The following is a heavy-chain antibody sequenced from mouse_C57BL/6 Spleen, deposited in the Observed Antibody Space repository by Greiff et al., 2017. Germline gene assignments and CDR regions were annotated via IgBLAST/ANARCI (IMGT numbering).Heavy chain of an antibody. D-gene: IGHD1-1*01. CDR2: ISSGGSYT. CDR1: GFTFSSYG. V-gene: IGHV5-6*01. CDR3: ARHGITTVVTYFDY. Sequence: EVQGVESGGDLVKPGGSLKLSCAASGFTFSSYGMSWVRQTPDKRLEWVATISSGGSYTYYPDSVKGRFTISRDNAKNTLYLQMSSLKSEDTAMYYCARHGITTVVTYFDYWGQGTTLTVSS. J-gene: IGHJ2*01.